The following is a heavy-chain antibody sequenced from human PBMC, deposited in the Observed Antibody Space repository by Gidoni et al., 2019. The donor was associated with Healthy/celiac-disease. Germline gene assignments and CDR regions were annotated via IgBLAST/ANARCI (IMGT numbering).Heavy chain of an antibody. CDR1: GGSITSSNW. J-gene: IGHJ5*02. V-gene: IGHV4-4*01. CDR2: IYHSGST. CDR3: ASRVTLTIIWFDP. D-gene: IGHD5-18*01. Sequence: QVQLQESGPGLVKPAGTRSLTCAASGGSITSSNWWNWVRQPPGKGLEWIGEIYHSGSTNYNPSLKSRVPISVDKSKNQFSLKLTSVTAADTAVYSCASRVTLTIIWFDPCGQGPLVTVSS.